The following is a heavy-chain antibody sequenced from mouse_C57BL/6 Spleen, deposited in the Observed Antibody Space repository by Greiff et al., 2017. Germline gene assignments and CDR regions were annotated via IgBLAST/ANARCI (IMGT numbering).Heavy chain of an antibody. D-gene: IGHD3-3*01. CDR1: GYTFTSYW. Sequence: VQLQQPGAELVMPGASVKLSCKASGYTFTSYWMHWVKQRPGQGLEWIGEIDPSDSYTNYNQKFKGKSTLTVDKSSSTAYMQLSSLTSEDAAVYYCARLKGTGYFDYWGQGTTLTVSS. V-gene: IGHV1-69*01. CDR3: ARLKGTGYFDY. J-gene: IGHJ2*01. CDR2: IDPSDSYT.